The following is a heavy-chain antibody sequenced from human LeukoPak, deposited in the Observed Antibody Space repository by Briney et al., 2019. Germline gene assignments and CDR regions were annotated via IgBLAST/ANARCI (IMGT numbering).Heavy chain of an antibody. D-gene: IGHD3-10*01. CDR3: ARLSFGSGSRYNFYLDF. CDR2: IYYTGNS. V-gene: IGHV4-39*01. CDR1: GGSISSGSYY. J-gene: IGHJ4*02. Sequence: SETLSLTCTVSGGSISSGSYYWGWIRQPPGKGLEWIGSIYYTGNSYCSPSLKSRVTISVDASKHQFSLNLRSVTAADTAVYYCARLSFGSGSRYNFYLDFWGQGAPVTVSA.